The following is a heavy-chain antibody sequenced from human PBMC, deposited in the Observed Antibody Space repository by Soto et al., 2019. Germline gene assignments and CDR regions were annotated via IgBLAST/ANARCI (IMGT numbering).Heavy chain of an antibody. V-gene: IGHV5-51*01. D-gene: IGHD2-15*01. Sequence: LGESLKISCKGSGYSFTSYWIGWVRQMPGKGLEWMGITYPGDSDTRYSPSFQGQVTISADKSISTAYLQWSSLKASDTAVYYCARGYCSGGSCYSGVGSFDYWGQGTLVTVSS. CDR3: ARGYCSGGSCYSGVGSFDY. CDR1: GYSFTSYW. CDR2: TYPGDSDT. J-gene: IGHJ4*02.